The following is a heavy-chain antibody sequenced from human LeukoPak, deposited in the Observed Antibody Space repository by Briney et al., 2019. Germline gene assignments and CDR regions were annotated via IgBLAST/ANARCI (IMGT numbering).Heavy chain of an antibody. CDR3: AKGQERWLRDNSIDY. CDR2: ISASGDST. Sequence: AGGSLRLSCAASGFTFSRYAMTWVRQSPGKGLEWVSAISASGDSTYYADSVKGRFTISRDNSNNTLYLQMSGLRAEDTAVYYCAKGQERWLRDNSIDYWGQGTLVTVSS. J-gene: IGHJ4*02. CDR1: GFTFSRYA. V-gene: IGHV3-23*01. D-gene: IGHD5-24*01.